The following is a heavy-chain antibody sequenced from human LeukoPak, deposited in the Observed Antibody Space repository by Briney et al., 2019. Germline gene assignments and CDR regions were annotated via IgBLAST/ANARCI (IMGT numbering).Heavy chain of an antibody. J-gene: IGHJ4*02. Sequence: PSETLSLTCTVSGYSISSGYYWGWIRQPPGKGLEWIGSIYYSGSTYYNPSLKSRVTISVDTSKNQFSLKLSSVTAADTAVYYCARLKVGGSYSLDYWGQGTLVTVSS. V-gene: IGHV4-38-2*02. CDR1: GYSISSGYY. CDR2: IYYSGST. CDR3: ARLKVGGSYSLDY. D-gene: IGHD1-26*01.